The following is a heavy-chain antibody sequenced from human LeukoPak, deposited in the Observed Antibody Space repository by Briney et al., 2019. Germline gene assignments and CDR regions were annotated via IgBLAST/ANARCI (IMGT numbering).Heavy chain of an antibody. CDR2: IYSGGST. Sequence: GGSLRLSCAASGFTVSSNYMSWVRQAPGKGLEWVSVIYSGGSTYYADSVKGRFTISRDNSKNTLYLQMNSLRAEDTAVYYCARETDYGDYAIDYWGQGTLVTVPS. CDR3: ARETDYGDYAIDY. J-gene: IGHJ4*02. D-gene: IGHD4-17*01. V-gene: IGHV3-53*01. CDR1: GFTVSSNY.